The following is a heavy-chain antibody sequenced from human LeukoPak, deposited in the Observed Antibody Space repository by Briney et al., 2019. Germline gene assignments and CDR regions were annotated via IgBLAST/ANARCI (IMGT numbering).Heavy chain of an antibody. CDR3: ARDSEQLVSFNWFDP. V-gene: IGHV3-7*01. Sequence: QSGGSLRLPCAASGFTFSSYWMSWVHQAPGKGLEWVANIKQDGSEKYYVDSVKGRFTISRDNAKNSLYLQMNSLRAEDTAVYYCARDSEQLVSFNWFDPWGQGTLVTVSS. J-gene: IGHJ5*02. CDR1: GFTFSSYW. D-gene: IGHD6-6*01. CDR2: IKQDGSEK.